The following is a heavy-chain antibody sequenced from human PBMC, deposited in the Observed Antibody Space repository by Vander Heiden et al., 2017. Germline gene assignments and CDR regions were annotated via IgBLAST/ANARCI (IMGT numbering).Heavy chain of an antibody. Sequence: QLQLQESGPGLVKPSETLSLTCTVSGGSISSSSYYRVWIRQPPGKGLEWIGSIYYSGSTYYNPSLKSRVTISVDTSKNQFSLKLSSVTAADTAVYYCAGRGGSCYYLWGQGTLVTVSS. D-gene: IGHD2-15*01. CDR2: IYYSGST. CDR3: AGRGGSCYYL. J-gene: IGHJ5*02. V-gene: IGHV4-39*01. CDR1: GGSISSSSYY.